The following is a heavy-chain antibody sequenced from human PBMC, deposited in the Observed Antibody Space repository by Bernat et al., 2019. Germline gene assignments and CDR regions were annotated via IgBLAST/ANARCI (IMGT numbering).Heavy chain of an antibody. J-gene: IGHJ4*02. CDR2: LWHDSSDK. Sequence: VQVVESGGRVVQPGGSLRLSCVASGFSFSSYAMHWVRQSPGKGLEWVAILWHDSSDKYYAESVQGRFPISRDNSKNILFLQMNSLRDEDTAIYYCATAPDFYTGPWVGFDIWGLGTLVTVSS. CDR1: GFSFSSYA. V-gene: IGHV3-33*01. D-gene: IGHD3-3*01. CDR3: ATAPDFYTGPWVGFDI.